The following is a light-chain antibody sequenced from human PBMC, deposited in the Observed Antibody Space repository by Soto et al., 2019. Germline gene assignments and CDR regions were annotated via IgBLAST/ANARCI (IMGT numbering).Light chain of an antibody. J-gene: IGKJ1*01. CDR1: QSISSW. CDR2: DAS. V-gene: IGKV1-5*01. Sequence: DIQMTQSPSTLSASVGDRVTITCRASQSISSWLSWYQQKPGKAPKLLIYDASSLESGVPSRFSGSGSGTDFTLTISSLQPDDFATYYCQQYSSYSWTFGQGTKVEIK. CDR3: QQYSSYSWT.